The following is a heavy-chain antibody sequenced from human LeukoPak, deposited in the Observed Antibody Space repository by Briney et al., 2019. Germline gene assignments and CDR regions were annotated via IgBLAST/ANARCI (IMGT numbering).Heavy chain of an antibody. V-gene: IGHV3-66*01. Sequence: GGSLRLSCAASGFTFSSYYMTWVRQAPGKGLEWVSVIYSGGSTYYADSVKGRFTISRDNSKNTLYLQMNSLRAEDTAVYYCARRENYYDSSGYYSHYFDYWGQGTLVTVSS. D-gene: IGHD3-22*01. CDR3: ARRENYYDSSGYYSHYFDY. CDR2: IYSGGST. J-gene: IGHJ4*02. CDR1: GFTFSSYY.